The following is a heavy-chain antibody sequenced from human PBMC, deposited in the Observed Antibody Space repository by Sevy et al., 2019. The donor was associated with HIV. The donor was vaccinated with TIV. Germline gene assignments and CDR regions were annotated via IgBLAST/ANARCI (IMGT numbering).Heavy chain of an antibody. Sequence: GGSLRLSCAAPGFTFSSYSMNWVRQAPGKGLEWVSSISSSSSYIYYADSVKGRFTISRDNPKNSLYLQMNSLRAEDTAVYYCARDPRTAAAGTRYFDYWGQRTLVTVSS. CDR1: GFTFSSYS. V-gene: IGHV3-21*01. J-gene: IGHJ4*02. CDR2: ISSSSSYI. D-gene: IGHD6-13*01. CDR3: ARDPRTAAAGTRYFDY.